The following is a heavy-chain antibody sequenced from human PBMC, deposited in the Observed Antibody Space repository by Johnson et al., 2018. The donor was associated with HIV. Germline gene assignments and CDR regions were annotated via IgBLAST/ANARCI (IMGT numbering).Heavy chain of an antibody. CDR3: ARAYTYGAFDI. CDR1: GFTFSSYG. J-gene: IGHJ3*02. CDR2: ISYDGSNK. V-gene: IGHV3-30*03. Sequence: QVQLVESGGGVVQPGRSLRLSCAASGFTFSSYGMHWVRQAPGKGLEWVAVISYDGSNKYYADSVKGRFTISRDNSKNTLYLQMNSLRPEDTAVYYCARAYTYGAFDIWGQGTMVTVSS. D-gene: IGHD5-18*01.